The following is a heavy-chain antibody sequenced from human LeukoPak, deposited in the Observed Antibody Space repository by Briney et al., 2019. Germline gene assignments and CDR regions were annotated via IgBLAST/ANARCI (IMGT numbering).Heavy chain of an antibody. Sequence: GGSLRLSCAASGFTFDDYAMHWVRQAPGKGLEWVSGISWNSGSIGYADSVKGRFTISRDNSKNTLYLQMNSLGAEDTAVYYCARDPDGIAVAGIDYWGQGTLVTVSS. J-gene: IGHJ4*02. D-gene: IGHD6-19*01. CDR2: ISWNSGSI. V-gene: IGHV3-9*01. CDR1: GFTFDDYA. CDR3: ARDPDGIAVAGIDY.